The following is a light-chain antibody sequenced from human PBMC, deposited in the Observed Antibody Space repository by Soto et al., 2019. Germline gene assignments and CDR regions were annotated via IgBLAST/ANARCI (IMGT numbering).Light chain of an antibody. Sequence: EIVLTQSPATLSLSPGERATLSCRASQSVNNHLHWYQQKPGQAPRLLIFDASNRATRMPPRFSGSGSATDFTLTISSLEPEDFALYYGQHRSIWPVSFGQGTRLEVK. V-gene: IGKV3-11*01. CDR1: QSVNNH. CDR3: QHRSIWPVS. CDR2: DAS. J-gene: IGKJ5*01.